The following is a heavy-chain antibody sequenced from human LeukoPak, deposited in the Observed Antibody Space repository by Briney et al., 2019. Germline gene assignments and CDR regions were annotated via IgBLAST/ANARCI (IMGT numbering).Heavy chain of an antibody. Sequence: SETLSLTCAVYGGSFSGYCWSWIRQPPGKGLEWIGEINHSGSTNYNPSLKSRVTISVDTSKNQFSLKLSSVTAADTAVYYCASQPRYGSGSYYNEGDYWGQGTLVTVSS. D-gene: IGHD3-10*01. CDR3: ASQPRYGSGSYYNEGDY. CDR1: GGSFSGYC. CDR2: INHSGST. J-gene: IGHJ4*02. V-gene: IGHV4-34*01.